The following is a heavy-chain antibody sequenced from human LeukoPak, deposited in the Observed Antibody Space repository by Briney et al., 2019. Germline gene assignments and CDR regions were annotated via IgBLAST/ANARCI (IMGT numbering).Heavy chain of an antibody. CDR1: GGSISSYY. CDR3: ATGFDSKSTYFDS. Sequence: SETLSLTCTVSGGSISSYYRSWIRQPPGKGLEWIGYTSHSGNTKYNPSLKSRVTISLDPSTNHFSLNLRSVTAADTAVYYCATGFDSKSTYFDSWGQGTLVTVSS. V-gene: IGHV4-59*01. J-gene: IGHJ5*01. D-gene: IGHD5-12*01. CDR2: TSHSGNT.